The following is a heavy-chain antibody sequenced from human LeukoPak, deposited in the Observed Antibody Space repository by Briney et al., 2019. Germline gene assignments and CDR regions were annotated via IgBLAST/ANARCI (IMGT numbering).Heavy chain of an antibody. Sequence: PGGSLRLSCAASGFTFSSYAMNWVRQAPGKGLEWVSIISGSGDATYYADSVKGRFTISRDNSKNTLYLQMNSLRAEDTAVYYCAKDHYYYGSGSFFAAFDIWGQGTMVTVSS. V-gene: IGHV3-23*01. J-gene: IGHJ3*02. CDR2: ISGSGDAT. CDR1: GFTFSSYA. D-gene: IGHD3-10*01. CDR3: AKDHYYYGSGSFFAAFDI.